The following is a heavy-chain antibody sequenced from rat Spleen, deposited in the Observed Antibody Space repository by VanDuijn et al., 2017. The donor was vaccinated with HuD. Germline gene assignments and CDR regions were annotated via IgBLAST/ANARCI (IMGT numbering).Heavy chain of an antibody. J-gene: IGHJ2*01. CDR1: GFTFSNYG. CDR3: TTEQQL. Sequence: EVQLVESGGGLVQPGRSLKLSCVASGFTFSNYGMAWVRQAPTKGLEWVASISTSGGGTYYRDSVKGRFTISRDNAKSSLYLQMDSLRAEDTATYYCTTEQQLWGQGVMVTVSS. V-gene: IGHV5-27*01. CDR2: ISTSGGGT. D-gene: IGHD1-10*01.